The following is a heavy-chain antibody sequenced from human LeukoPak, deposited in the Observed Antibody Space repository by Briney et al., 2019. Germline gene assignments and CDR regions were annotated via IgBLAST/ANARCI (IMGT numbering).Heavy chain of an antibody. J-gene: IGHJ4*02. Sequence: PGGSLRLSCAASGFIFSSYWMSWVRQAPGKGLEWVANIKQDGSEKYYVDSVKGRFTISRDNAKNLLYLQMNSLRAEDTAVYYCARESPPGYFDWPPLDYWGQGTLVTVSS. CDR1: GFIFSSYW. V-gene: IGHV3-7*01. CDR3: ARESPPGYFDWPPLDY. CDR2: IKQDGSEK. D-gene: IGHD3-9*01.